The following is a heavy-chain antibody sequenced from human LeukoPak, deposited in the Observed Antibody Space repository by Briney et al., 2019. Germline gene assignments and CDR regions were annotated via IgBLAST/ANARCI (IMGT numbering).Heavy chain of an antibody. CDR2: IYHSGST. V-gene: IGHV4-4*02. D-gene: IGHD1-26*01. Sequence: SETLSLTCAVSGGSISSSNWWSWVRQPPGRGLEWIGEIYHSGSTNYNPSLKSRVTISVDKPKNQFSLKLRSVTAADTAVYYCARVVGATIGYWGQGNLVTVSS. CDR3: ARVVGATIGY. J-gene: IGHJ4*02. CDR1: GGSISSSNW.